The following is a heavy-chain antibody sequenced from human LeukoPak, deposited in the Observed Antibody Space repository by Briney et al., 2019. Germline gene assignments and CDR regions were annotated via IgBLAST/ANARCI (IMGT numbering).Heavy chain of an antibody. J-gene: IGHJ6*02. Sequence: KSSETLSLTCTVSGGSISSYYWSWIRQPPGKGLEWIGYIYYSGSTNYNPSLKSRVTISVDTSKNQFSLKLSSVTAADTAVYYCARSDGAAARYCSSTSCYGDYYYYGMDVWGQGTTVTVSS. CDR2: IYYSGST. CDR1: GGSISSYY. D-gene: IGHD2-2*01. CDR3: ARSDGAAARYCSSTSCYGDYYYYGMDV. V-gene: IGHV4-59*08.